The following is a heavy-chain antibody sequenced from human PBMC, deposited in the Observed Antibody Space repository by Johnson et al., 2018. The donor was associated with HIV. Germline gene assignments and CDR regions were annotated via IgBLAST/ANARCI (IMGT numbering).Heavy chain of an antibody. CDR2: ISSSGDTT. Sequence: QVQLVESGGGLVQPGGSLRLSCAASGFTFSDYYMRWIRQAPGKGLEWISYISSSGDTTHYPDSVKGRFTISRDNSKNSLYLQMNSLRAEDTAVYHCAKRGNWNDPKSAFDIWGQGTMVTVSS. CDR1: GFTFSDYY. V-gene: IGHV3-11*04. CDR3: AKRGNWNDPKSAFDI. D-gene: IGHD1-1*01. J-gene: IGHJ3*02.